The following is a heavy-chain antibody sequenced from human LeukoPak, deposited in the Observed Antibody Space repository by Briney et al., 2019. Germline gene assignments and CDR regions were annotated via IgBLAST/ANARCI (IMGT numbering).Heavy chain of an antibody. CDR3: ARECRGETTRTAYYYYCMDV. CDR2: IYHSGST. D-gene: IGHD2-15*01. Sequence: SETLSLTCTVSGGSISSGGYYWSWIRQPPGKGLEWIGYIYHSGSTYYNPSLKSRVTISVDRSKNQFSLKLSSVTAADTAVYYCARECRGETTRTAYYYYCMDVWGKGTTVTVSS. J-gene: IGHJ6*03. CDR1: GGSISSGGYY. V-gene: IGHV4-30-2*01.